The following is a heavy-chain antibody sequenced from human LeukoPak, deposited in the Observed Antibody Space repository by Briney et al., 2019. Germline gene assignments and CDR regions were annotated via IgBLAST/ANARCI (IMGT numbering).Heavy chain of an antibody. CDR1: GGSISSGVYY. CDR3: ARVGSSWDLVFDY. V-gene: IGHV4-30-4*01. D-gene: IGHD6-13*01. J-gene: IGHJ4*02. Sequence: SQTLSLTCTVSGGSISSGVYYWNWIRQPPGKGLEWIGYIYYSGSTYYNPSLKSRVTISVDTSKNQFSLKLSSVTAADTAVYYCARVGSSWDLVFDYWGQGTLVTVSS. CDR2: IYYSGST.